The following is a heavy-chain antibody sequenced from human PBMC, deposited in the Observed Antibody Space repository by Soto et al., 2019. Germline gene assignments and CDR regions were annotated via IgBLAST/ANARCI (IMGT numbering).Heavy chain of an antibody. V-gene: IGHV4-59*01. CDR3: ARLQLVQKVIDY. J-gene: IGHJ4*02. Sequence: LSLTCTVSGDSISTYYWSWIRQPPGKRLQWIGYIFYSGGTAYNPSLKSRVTISLDMSKKQISLKLSSVTTADTATYFCARLQLVQKVIDYWGQGTLVTVSS. CDR1: GDSISTYY. D-gene: IGHD1-1*01. CDR2: IFYSGGT.